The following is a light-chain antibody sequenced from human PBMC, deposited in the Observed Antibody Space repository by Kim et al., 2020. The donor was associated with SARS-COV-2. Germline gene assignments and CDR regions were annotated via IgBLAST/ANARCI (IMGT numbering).Light chain of an antibody. J-gene: IGKJ2*01. CDR3: QQYYSYSYT. Sequence: SASTGDRVTITCRASQGISSYLALYQQKPGKAPKLLIYAASTLQSGVPSRFSGSGSGTDFTLTISCLQSEDFATYYCQQYYSYSYTFGQGTKLEI. CDR2: AAS. V-gene: IGKV1-8*01. CDR1: QGISSY.